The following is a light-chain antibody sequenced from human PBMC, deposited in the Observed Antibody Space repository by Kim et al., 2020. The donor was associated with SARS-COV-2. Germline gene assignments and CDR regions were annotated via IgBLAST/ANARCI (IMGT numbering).Light chain of an antibody. Sequence: APVGDTVTITCRASQDSRSYLAWFQVKPGKAPRPLIFGAFGLQDGVPSRFTGSGYGTDFTLTINGLQPEDFATYYCQQYNSYPPTFGQGTKVDIK. CDR2: GAF. V-gene: IGKV1-16*01. CDR3: QQYNSYPPT. J-gene: IGKJ1*01. CDR1: QDSRSY.